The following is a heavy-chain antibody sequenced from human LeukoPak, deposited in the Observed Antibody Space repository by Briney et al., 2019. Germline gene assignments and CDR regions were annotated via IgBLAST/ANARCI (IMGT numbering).Heavy chain of an antibody. J-gene: IGHJ4*02. CDR1: GGTFSSYT. CDR2: IIPILGIA. CDR3: ARDHDILTGYYRY. D-gene: IGHD3-9*01. V-gene: IGHV1-69*04. Sequence: GASVKVSCKASGGTFSSYTISWVRQAPGQGLEWMGRIIPILGIANYAQKFQGRVTITADKSTSTAYVELSSLRSEDTAVYYCARDHDILTGYYRYWGQGTLVTVSS.